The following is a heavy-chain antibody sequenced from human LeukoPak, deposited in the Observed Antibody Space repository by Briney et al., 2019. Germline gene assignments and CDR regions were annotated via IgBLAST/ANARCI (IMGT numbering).Heavy chain of an antibody. CDR3: ARATYDSSGYYRSFLDY. CDR2: INPNSGGT. J-gene: IGHJ4*02. D-gene: IGHD3-22*01. Sequence: ASVKVSCKASGYTFTGYYMHWVRQAPGQGLEWMGWINPNSGGTNYAQKFQGRVTMTRDTSISTAYMELSRLRSDDTAVYYCARATYDSSGYYRSFLDYWGQGTLVTVSS. V-gene: IGHV1-2*02. CDR1: GYTFTGYY.